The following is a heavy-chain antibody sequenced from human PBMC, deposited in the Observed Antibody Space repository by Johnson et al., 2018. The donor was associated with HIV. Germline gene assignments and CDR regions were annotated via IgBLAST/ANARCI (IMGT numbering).Heavy chain of an antibody. CDR3: AKNNQGWGPLPVDAFDI. J-gene: IGHJ3*02. V-gene: IGHV3-33*06. CDR1: GFTFRSYG. Sequence: QVQLVESGGGVVQPGRSLRLSCAASGFTFRSYGMNWVRQAPGKGLEWVAVIWYDGSNKYYADSVKGRFTISRDNSKNTLYLQVNSLRPEDTAVYYCAKNNQGWGPLPVDAFDIWGQGTLITVSS. CDR2: IWYDGSNK. D-gene: IGHD1-26*01.